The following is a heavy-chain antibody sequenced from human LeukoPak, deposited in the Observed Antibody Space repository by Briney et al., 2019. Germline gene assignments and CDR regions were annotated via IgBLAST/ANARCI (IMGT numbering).Heavy chain of an antibody. CDR2: IYYSGST. Sequence: PSETLSLTCTVSGASIGSYYWSWIRQPPGKGLEWIGYIYYSGSTNYNPSLKSRITMSVDTSKNQFSLKLSSVTAADTAVYYCARDNDMGFEYWGQGTLVTVSS. V-gene: IGHV4-59*12. J-gene: IGHJ4*02. CDR3: ARDNDMGFEY. CDR1: GASIGSYY. D-gene: IGHD3-9*01.